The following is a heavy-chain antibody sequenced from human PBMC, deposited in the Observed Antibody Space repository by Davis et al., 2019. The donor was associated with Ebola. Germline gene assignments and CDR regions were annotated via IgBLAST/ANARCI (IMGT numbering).Heavy chain of an antibody. V-gene: IGHV1-69*13. CDR2: FLPIFGTA. J-gene: IGHJ4*02. Sequence: SVKVSCKASGGTLSSFGISWVRQAPGQGLEWLGGFLPIFGTANYAQNLQGRVTITADEFTSTAYMEMRSLRSEDTAVYYCARAQFPTTSDHWGQGTLVTVSS. D-gene: IGHD1-1*01. CDR3: ARAQFPTTSDH. CDR1: GGTLSSFG.